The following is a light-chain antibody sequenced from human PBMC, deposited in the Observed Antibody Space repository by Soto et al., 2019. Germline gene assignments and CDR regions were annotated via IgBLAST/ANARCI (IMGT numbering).Light chain of an antibody. J-gene: IGLJ2*01. CDR1: SSDVGRYNY. CDR2: EVS. V-gene: IGLV2-14*01. Sequence: QSVLTQPASVSGSPGQSITISCTGSSSDVGRYNYVSWYQQHPGKAPKLMIYEVSNRPSGVSDRFFGSKSGNTASLTISGLQAEDEGDYYCSSYRSSDTLLFGGGTKLTVL. CDR3: SSYRSSDTLL.